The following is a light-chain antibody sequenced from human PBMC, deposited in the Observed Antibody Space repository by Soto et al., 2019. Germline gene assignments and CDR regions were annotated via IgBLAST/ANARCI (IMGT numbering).Light chain of an antibody. CDR2: DVN. Sequence: QSALTQPPSASGSPGQSVTISCTGTSSDVGGYDFVSWYQQHPGKAPKLIIYDVNKRPSGVPDRFSASKSGYTASLTVSGLQAEDEADYYCSSYGGSNPVVFGGGTKVTVL. V-gene: IGLV2-8*01. CDR3: SSYGGSNPVV. CDR1: SSDVGGYDF. J-gene: IGLJ2*01.